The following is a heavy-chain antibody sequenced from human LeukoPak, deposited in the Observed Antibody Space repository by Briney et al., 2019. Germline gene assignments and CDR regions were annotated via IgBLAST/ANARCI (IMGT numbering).Heavy chain of an antibody. V-gene: IGHV3-53*01. J-gene: IGHJ4*02. D-gene: IGHD3-22*01. CDR1: GFTFSNYV. Sequence: PGGSLRLSCAASGFTFSNYVMNRVRQAPGKGLEWVSVIYSGGSTYYADSVKGRFTISRDNSKNTLYLQMNSLRAEDTAVYYCARNLYYYDSSGYYYYWGQGTLVTVSS. CDR2: IYSGGST. CDR3: ARNLYYYDSSGYYYY.